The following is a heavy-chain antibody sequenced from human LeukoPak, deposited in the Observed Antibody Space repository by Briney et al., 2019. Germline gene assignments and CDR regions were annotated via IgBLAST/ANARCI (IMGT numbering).Heavy chain of an antibody. V-gene: IGHV1-2*02. D-gene: IGHD2-2*01. J-gene: IGHJ3*02. Sequence: GASVKVSYKASGYTFTRYYMHWVRQAPGQGLEWMGWINPNSGGTNYAQKFQGRVTMTRDTSISTAYMELSRLRSDDTAVYYCASSVVPASNDAFDIWGQGTMVTVSS. CDR3: ASSVVPASNDAFDI. CDR2: INPNSGGT. CDR1: GYTFTRYY.